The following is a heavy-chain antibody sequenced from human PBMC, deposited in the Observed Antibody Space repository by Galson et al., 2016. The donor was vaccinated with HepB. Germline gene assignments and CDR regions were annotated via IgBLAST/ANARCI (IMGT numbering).Heavy chain of an antibody. CDR3: AQSAKYYDILTGYYMATGSYFDY. D-gene: IGHD3-9*01. J-gene: IGHJ4*02. Sequence: PALVKPTQTLTLTCTFSGLSLSTSGVGVGWIRQPPGKALEWLALIYWDDDKRYSPSLKSRLTITKDTSKNHVVLTMTNMDPVDTATYYCAQSAKYYDILTGYYMATGSYFDYCGQGTLVTVSS. CDR2: IYWDDDK. V-gene: IGHV2-5*02. CDR1: GLSLSTSGVG.